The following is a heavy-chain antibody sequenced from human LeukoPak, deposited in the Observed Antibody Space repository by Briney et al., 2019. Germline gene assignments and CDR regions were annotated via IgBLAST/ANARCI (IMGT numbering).Heavy chain of an antibody. V-gene: IGHV1-8*03. Sequence: ASVKVSCKASGYTFTSYDINWVRQAPGQGLEWMGWMNPNSGNTVYAQKFQGRVTITRNTSISTAYMELSSLRSEDTAVYYCARGWELLYYFDYWGQGTLVTVSS. J-gene: IGHJ4*02. D-gene: IGHD1-26*01. CDR2: MNPNSGNT. CDR3: ARGWELLYYFDY. CDR1: GYTFTSYD.